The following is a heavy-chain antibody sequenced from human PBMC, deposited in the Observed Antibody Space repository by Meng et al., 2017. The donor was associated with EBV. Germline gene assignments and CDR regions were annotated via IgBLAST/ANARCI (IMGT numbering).Heavy chain of an antibody. Sequence: QVRRVQSGAGVKKPWAPVNVSCQASGYTFTGYSMHWVRQAPGQGLEWMGRINPNSGGTNYAQKFQGRVTMTRDTSISTAYMELSRLRSDDTAVYYCAKGADLAAAGTFWFDPWGQGTLVTVSS. V-gene: IGHV1-2*06. D-gene: IGHD6-13*01. CDR3: AKGADLAAAGTFWFDP. CDR1: GYTFTGYS. J-gene: IGHJ5*02. CDR2: INPNSGGT.